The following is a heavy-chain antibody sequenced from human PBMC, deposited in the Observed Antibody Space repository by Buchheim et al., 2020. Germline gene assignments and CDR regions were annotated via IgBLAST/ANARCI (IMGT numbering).Heavy chain of an antibody. CDR2: IYYCGST. CDR1: GGSISSSSYY. Sequence: QLQLQESGPGLVKPSETLSLTCTVSGGSISSSSYYWGWIRQPPGKGLEWIGSIYYCGSTYYNPSLKSRVTISVYTSKNQFSLKLSSVTAADTAVYYCARTPGIAAAGTGDYWGQGTL. CDR3: ARTPGIAAAGTGDY. V-gene: IGHV4-39*07. J-gene: IGHJ4*02. D-gene: IGHD6-13*01.